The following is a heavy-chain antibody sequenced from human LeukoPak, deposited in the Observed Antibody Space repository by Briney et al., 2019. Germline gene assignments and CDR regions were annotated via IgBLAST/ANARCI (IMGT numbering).Heavy chain of an antibody. CDR2: ISGNNDNP. J-gene: IGHJ5*02. CDR1: GYTFSNFG. CDR3: ARGGYHDSSGSFDP. Sequence: ASVKVSCKTSGYTFSNFGISWVRQAPGQGLEWMGWISGNNDNPNYGQKFQGRFTVTTDSSTSTAYMELRNLRSDDTAVYYCARGGYHDSSGSFDPWGQGTLVTVSS. D-gene: IGHD3-22*01. V-gene: IGHV1-18*01.